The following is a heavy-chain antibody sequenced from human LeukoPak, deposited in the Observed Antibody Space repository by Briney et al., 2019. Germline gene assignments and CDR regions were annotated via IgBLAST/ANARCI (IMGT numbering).Heavy chain of an antibody. D-gene: IGHD6-19*01. CDR2: IIPIFGTA. CDR3: AEAVYSSGWYYFDY. V-gene: IGHV1-69*05. Sequence: SVKVSCKASGGTFSSYAISWVRQAPGQGLEWMGRIIPIFGTANYAQKFQGRVMITTDESTSTAYMELSSLRSEDTAVYYCAEAVYSSGWYYFDYWGQGTLVTVSS. J-gene: IGHJ4*02. CDR1: GGTFSSYA.